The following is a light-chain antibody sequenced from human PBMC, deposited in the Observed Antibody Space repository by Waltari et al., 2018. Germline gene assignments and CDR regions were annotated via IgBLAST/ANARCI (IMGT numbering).Light chain of an antibody. CDR3: SSYTSSSTVV. Sequence: QSALTQPASVSGSPGQSITIPCTGTSRHVGGYNYFSWYQQHPGKAPKLMIYEVSNRPSGVSNRFSGSKSGNTASLTISGLQAEDEADYYCSSYTSSSTVVFGGGTKLTVL. V-gene: IGLV2-14*01. J-gene: IGLJ2*01. CDR2: EVS. CDR1: SRHVGGYNY.